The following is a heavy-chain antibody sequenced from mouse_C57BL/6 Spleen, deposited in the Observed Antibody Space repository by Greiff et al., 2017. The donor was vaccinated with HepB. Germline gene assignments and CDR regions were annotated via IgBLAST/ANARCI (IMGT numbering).Heavy chain of an antibody. V-gene: IGHV1-18*01. CDR2: INPNNGGT. Sequence: EVQLQQSGPELVKPGASVKIPCKASGYTLTGYNMDWVKQSHGKSLEWTGDINPNNGGTIYNQKLKGKATLTVDKSSSTAYMGLRSLTSEGTAVYYWARGGWLLQYFDVWGTGTTVTVSS. J-gene: IGHJ1*03. CDR1: GYTLTGYN. D-gene: IGHD2-3*01. CDR3: ARGGWLLQYFDV.